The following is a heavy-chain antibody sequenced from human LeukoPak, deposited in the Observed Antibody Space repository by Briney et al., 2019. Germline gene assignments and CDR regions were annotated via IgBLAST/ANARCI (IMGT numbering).Heavy chain of an antibody. V-gene: IGHV1-69*01. J-gene: IGHJ4*02. D-gene: IGHD3-16*02. Sequence: ASVTVSCTASGGTFSSYAISWVRQAPGQGLEWMGGIIPIFGTANYAQKFQGRVTITADESTSTAYMELSSLRSEDTAVYYCARGRTFGGVIVSDFDYWGQGTLVTVSS. CDR1: GGTFSSYA. CDR3: ARGRTFGGVIVSDFDY. CDR2: IIPIFGTA.